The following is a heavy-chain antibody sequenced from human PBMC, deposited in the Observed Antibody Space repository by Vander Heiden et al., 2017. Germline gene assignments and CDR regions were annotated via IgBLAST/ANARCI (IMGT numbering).Heavy chain of an antibody. CDR3: VRHAWCSSSSCYSTAFPGYYYGMDV. CDR1: RGSISSSGSY. CDR2: IFYSGNT. V-gene: IGHV4-39*01. J-gene: IGHJ6*02. Sequence: LQLQESGPGPVKPSETLSVTCTVSRGSISSSGSYWGWVRQSQGKGPGWIGSIFYSGNTYYNPSLKSRVTISVDTSKNQFSLMQRSVTAADTAVYYCVRHAWCSSSSCYSTAFPGYYYGMDVWGQGTTVTVSS. D-gene: IGHD2-2*01.